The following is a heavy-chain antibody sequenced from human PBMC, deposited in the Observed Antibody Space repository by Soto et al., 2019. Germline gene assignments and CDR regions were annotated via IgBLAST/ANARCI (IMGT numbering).Heavy chain of an antibody. CDR2: VTSNGDST. CDR1: GFDFNKYA. J-gene: IGHJ4*02. CDR3: AKDSPSYTTSPFYFDS. Sequence: GGSLRLSCAAFGFDFNKYAMTWVRQAPGKGLQWVSSVTSNGDSTYYADSVKGRFTTSRDNSKNTLYLQMNSLRADDTAVFYCAKDSPSYTTSPFYFDSWGQGTLVTVSS. D-gene: IGHD2-2*02. V-gene: IGHV3-23*01.